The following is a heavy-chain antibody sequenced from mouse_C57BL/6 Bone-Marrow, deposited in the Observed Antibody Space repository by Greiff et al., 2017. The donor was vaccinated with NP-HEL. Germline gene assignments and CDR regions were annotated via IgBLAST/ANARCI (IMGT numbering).Heavy chain of an antibody. CDR2: IYPGSGNT. D-gene: IGHD2-10*01. CDR1: GYSFTSYY. J-gene: IGHJ2*01. V-gene: IGHV1-66*01. CDR3: ARCLLYFDY. Sequence: QVQLKQSGPELVKPGASVKISCKASGYSFTSYYIHWVKQRPGQGLEWIGWIYPGSGNTKYNEKFKGKATLTADTSSSTAYMQLSSLTSEDSAVYYCARCLLYFDYWGQGTTLTVSS.